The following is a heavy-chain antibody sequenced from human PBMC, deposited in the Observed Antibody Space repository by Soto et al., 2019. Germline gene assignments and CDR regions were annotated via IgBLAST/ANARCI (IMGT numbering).Heavy chain of an antibody. D-gene: IGHD3-22*01. V-gene: IGHV4-59*01. Sequence: QVQLQESGPGLVKPSETLSLTCTVSGGSMSSYYWSWIRQPPGKGLEWIGYIYYTGTANYNPSLKSRVTISVDTSKSQFSLTLSSVTAADTAVYYCARFGDSGYRPDYWGQGTLVTVSS. CDR2: IYYTGTA. CDR3: ARFGDSGYRPDY. J-gene: IGHJ4*02. CDR1: GGSMSSYY.